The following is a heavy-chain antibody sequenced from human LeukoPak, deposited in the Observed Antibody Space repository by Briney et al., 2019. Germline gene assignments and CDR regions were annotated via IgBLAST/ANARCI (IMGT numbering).Heavy chain of an antibody. Sequence: GESLKISCKGSGYNFNTYWIGWVRQMPGKGLEWMGIIYPGDSDTRYSPSFQGQVTISADKSISTAFLQWSSLRASDTAIYYCARSYGDYGGSDYWGQGTLVTVSS. V-gene: IGHV5-51*01. J-gene: IGHJ4*02. CDR3: ARSYGDYGGSDY. CDR2: IYPGDSDT. D-gene: IGHD4-17*01. CDR1: GYNFNTYW.